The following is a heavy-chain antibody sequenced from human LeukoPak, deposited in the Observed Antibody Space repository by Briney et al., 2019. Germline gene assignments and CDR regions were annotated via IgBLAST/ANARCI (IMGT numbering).Heavy chain of an antibody. Sequence: GGSLRLSCAASGFTFSSYSMNWVRQALGKGLECGSSISSSSSYIYYADSVKGRFTISRDNAKNSLYLQMNSLRAEDTAVYYCARDPGYCSSTSCSRWGKGTLVTVSS. CDR1: GFTFSSYS. D-gene: IGHD2-2*01. V-gene: IGHV3-21*01. CDR3: ARDPGYCSSTSCSR. J-gene: IGHJ4*02. CDR2: ISSSSSYI.